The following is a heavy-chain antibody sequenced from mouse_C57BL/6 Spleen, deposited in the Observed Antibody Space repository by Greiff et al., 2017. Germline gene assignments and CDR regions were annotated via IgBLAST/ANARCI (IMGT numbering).Heavy chain of an antibody. Sequence: VQLQQSGAELVKPGASVKMSCKASGYTFTTYPIEWMKQNHGKSLAWIGNFHPYNDDTKYNEKFKGKATLPVEKSSSTVYLALSRLPSDDSAVYYCARRGDEGYYFDYWGQGTTLTVSS. CDR2: FHPYNDDT. CDR3: ARRGDEGYYFDY. J-gene: IGHJ2*01. CDR1: GYTFTTYP. V-gene: IGHV1-47*01. D-gene: IGHD3-3*01.